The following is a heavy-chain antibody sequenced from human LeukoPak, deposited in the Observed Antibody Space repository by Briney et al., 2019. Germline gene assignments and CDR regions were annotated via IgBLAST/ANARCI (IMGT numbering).Heavy chain of an antibody. CDR2: IYSSGST. CDR1: GGSISSFY. J-gene: IGHJ4*02. V-gene: IGHV4-59*08. Sequence: SETVSLTCQVSGGSISSFYWSWIRQPPGKGLEWIGSIYSSGSTNYNPSLKGRVTISVDTSKNHFSLKLRSVTAADTAMYNCVRHWDFWGQGTQVAVSS. CDR3: VRHWDF.